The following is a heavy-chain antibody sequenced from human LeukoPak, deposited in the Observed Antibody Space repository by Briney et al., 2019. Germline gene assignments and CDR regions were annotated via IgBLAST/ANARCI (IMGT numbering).Heavy chain of an antibody. D-gene: IGHD3-22*01. CDR3: ARDGSGSGSPFDY. J-gene: IGHJ4*02. CDR1: GYFISSGYY. Sequence: SETLSLTCTVSGYFISSGYYWAWIRQPPGKGLEWIGSIYHSGTTYYNPSLKSRVTISVDTSKNQFSLKLNSVTAVDTAVYYCARDGSGSGSPFDYWGQGTLVTVSS. V-gene: IGHV4-38-2*02. CDR2: IYHSGTT.